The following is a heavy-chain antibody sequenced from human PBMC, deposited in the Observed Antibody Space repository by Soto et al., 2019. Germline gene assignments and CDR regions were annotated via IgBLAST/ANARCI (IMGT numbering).Heavy chain of an antibody. Sequence: GASVKVSCKASGYTFTSYGISWVRQAPGQGLEWMGWISAYNGNTNYAQKLQGRVTMATDTSTSTAYMELRSLRSDDTAVYYCARTAILWFGEPTNWFDPWGQGTLVTVSS. CDR1: GYTFTSYG. CDR3: ARTAILWFGEPTNWFDP. V-gene: IGHV1-18*04. J-gene: IGHJ5*02. CDR2: ISAYNGNT. D-gene: IGHD3-10*01.